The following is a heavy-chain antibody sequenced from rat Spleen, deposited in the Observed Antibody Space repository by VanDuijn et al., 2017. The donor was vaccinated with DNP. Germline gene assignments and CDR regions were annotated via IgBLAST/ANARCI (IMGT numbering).Heavy chain of an antibody. V-gene: IGHV5S11*01. D-gene: IGHD1-11*01. CDR3: IRHYGGYDY. CDR1: EFTFSKSD. CDR2: ISPSGANI. J-gene: IGHJ2*01. Sequence: EVQLEESGGGSVQPGRSPQLSCVASEFTFSKSDVAWVRQAPTGGLEWVASISPSGANIYYRDSVRGRFTIFRDIPKSTLYLQMDSLRSEETATYYCIRHYGGYDYWGQGVMVTVSS.